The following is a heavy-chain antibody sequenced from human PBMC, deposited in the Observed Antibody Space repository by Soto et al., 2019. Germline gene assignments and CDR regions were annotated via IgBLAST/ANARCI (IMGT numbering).Heavy chain of an antibody. CDR1: GFTFSSYS. J-gene: IGHJ4*02. V-gene: IGHV3-21*01. Sequence: GGSLRLSCAASGFTFSSYSMNWVRQAPGKGLEWVSSISSSSSYIYYADSVKGRFTISRDNAKNSLYLQMNSLRAEDTAVYYCAREGGDVWGSYRQYFYYWAQGTLVTVS. D-gene: IGHD3-16*02. CDR3: AREGGDVWGSYRQYFYY. CDR2: ISSSSSYI.